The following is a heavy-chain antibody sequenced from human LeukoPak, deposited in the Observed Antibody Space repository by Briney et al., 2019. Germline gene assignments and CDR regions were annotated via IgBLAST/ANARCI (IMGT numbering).Heavy chain of an antibody. D-gene: IGHD4-17*01. CDR1: GGSFSGYC. J-gene: IGHJ6*03. CDR3: ARGRGGDFYYYYYMDV. CDR2: INHSGST. Sequence: PSETLSLTCAVYGGSFSGYCWSWIRQPPGKGLEWIGEINHSGSTNYNPSLKSRVTISVDTSKNQFSLKLSSVTAADTAVYYCARGRGGDFYYYYYMDVWGKGTTVTVSS. V-gene: IGHV4-34*01.